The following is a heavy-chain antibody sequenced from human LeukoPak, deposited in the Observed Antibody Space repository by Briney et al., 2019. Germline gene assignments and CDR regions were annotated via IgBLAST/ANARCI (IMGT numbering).Heavy chain of an antibody. CDR3: ARGYYDSSGYYWYFDL. D-gene: IGHD3-22*01. V-gene: IGHV4-59*01. Sequence: SETLSLTCAVSGVSFNDYYWSWVRQTPGKGLERIGYIYYSGSTNYNPSLKSRVTISVDTSKNQFSLKLSSVTAADTAVYYCARGYYDSSGYYWYFDLWGRGTLVTVSS. J-gene: IGHJ2*01. CDR1: GVSFNDYY. CDR2: IYYSGST.